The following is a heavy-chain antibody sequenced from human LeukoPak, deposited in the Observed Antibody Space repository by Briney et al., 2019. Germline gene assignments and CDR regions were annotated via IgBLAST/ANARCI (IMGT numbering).Heavy chain of an antibody. CDR3: AKDPPYSSSWYGEDYFDY. V-gene: IGHV3-30*18. Sequence: GGSLRLSCAASGFTFSSYGMHWVRQAPGKGLEWVAVISYDGSNKYYADSVKGRFTISRDNSKNTLYLQMNSLRAEDTAVYYCAKDPPYSSSWYGEDYFDYWGQGTLVTVSS. D-gene: IGHD6-13*01. J-gene: IGHJ4*02. CDR2: ISYDGSNK. CDR1: GFTFSSYG.